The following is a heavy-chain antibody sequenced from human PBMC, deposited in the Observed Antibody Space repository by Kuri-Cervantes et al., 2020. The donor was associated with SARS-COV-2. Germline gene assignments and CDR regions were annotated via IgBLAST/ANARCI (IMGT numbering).Heavy chain of an antibody. J-gene: IGHJ4*02. CDR1: GYTFTSYD. CDR2: MNPNSGNT. V-gene: IGHV1-8*02. Sequence: ASVKVSCKASGYTFTSYDINWVRQATGQGLEWMGWMNPNSGNTGYAQKLQGRVTMTTDTSTSTAYMELRSLRSDDTAVYYCARLSAQSKLNERITIFGVVIYYFDYWGQGTLVTVSS. CDR3: ARLSAQSKLNERITIFGVVIYYFDY. D-gene: IGHD3-3*01.